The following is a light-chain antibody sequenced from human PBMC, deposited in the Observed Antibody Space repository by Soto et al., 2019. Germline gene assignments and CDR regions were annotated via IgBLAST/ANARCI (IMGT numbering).Light chain of an antibody. J-gene: IGLJ2*01. CDR3: TSYTSNTTLV. CDR2: EVR. Sequence: QSVLTQPAAVSGPPGQSITISCTGTSSDIGRYNYVSWYQQHPGKAPKLVIYEVRNRPSGISNRFSASKSGNTASLTISGLQAEDEDDYYCTSYTSNTTLVFGGGTKLTVL. CDR1: SSDIGRYNY. V-gene: IGLV2-14*01.